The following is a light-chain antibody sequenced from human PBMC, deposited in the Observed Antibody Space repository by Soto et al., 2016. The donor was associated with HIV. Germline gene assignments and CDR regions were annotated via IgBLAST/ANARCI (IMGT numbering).Light chain of an antibody. CDR2: QDN. Sequence: SHGLTQPPSVSVSPGQTVSITCSGDKLGDKYACWYQQKSGQSPVLVIFQDNKRPSGIPERFSGSNSGNTATLTISGTQALDEADYYCQAWDNNSAMFGGGTKLTVL. V-gene: IGLV3-1*01. CDR3: QAWDNNSAM. J-gene: IGLJ3*02. CDR1: KLGDKY.